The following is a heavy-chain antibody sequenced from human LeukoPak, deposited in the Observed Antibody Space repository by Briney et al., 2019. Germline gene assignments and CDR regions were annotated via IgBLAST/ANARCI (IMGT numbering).Heavy chain of an antibody. CDR3: AGVETIFGVVLNNWFDP. CDR1: GGSFSGYY. D-gene: IGHD3-3*01. CDR2: INHSGST. Sequence: SETLSLTCAVYGGSFSGYYWSWIRQPPGKGLEWIGEINHSGSTNYNPSLKSRVTISVDTSKNQFSLKLSSVTAADTAVYYCAGVETIFGVVLNNWFDPWGQGTLVTVSS. V-gene: IGHV4-34*01. J-gene: IGHJ5*02.